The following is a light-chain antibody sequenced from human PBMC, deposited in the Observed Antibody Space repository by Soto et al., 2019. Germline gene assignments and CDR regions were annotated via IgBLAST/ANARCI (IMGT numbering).Light chain of an antibody. CDR3: QQSSATPWT. Sequence: DIQMTQSPSSLSASVGDRVTITCRASQFISTYLNWYQQRPGKAPSLLIFGESSLQSGVPSRFIGSGTGTDFTLTISSLQPEDFATYFCQQSSATPWTFGQGTKVQLK. CDR1: QFISTY. CDR2: GES. J-gene: IGKJ1*01. V-gene: IGKV1-39*01.